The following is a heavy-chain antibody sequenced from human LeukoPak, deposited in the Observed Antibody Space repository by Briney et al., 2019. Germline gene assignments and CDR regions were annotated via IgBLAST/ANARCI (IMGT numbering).Heavy chain of an antibody. D-gene: IGHD3-10*01. CDR1: GGSISSSSYY. CDR2: VYYTGST. CDR3: VRQTRLQWFGDHQQIDS. J-gene: IGHJ4*02. V-gene: IGHV4-39*01. Sequence: PSETLSLTCSVSGGSISSSSYYWGCIRQPTGKGLEWIATVYYTGSTYYNPSLKSRVTMSVDTSKNQFSLKLSSVTAADTAVYYCVRQTRLQWFGDHQQIDSWGQGTLVTVSS.